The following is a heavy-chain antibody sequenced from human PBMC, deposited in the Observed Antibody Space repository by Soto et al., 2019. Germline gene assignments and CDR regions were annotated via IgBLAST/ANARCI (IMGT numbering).Heavy chain of an antibody. J-gene: IGHJ4*02. V-gene: IGHV3-23*01. CDR2: VLPTGSNT. CDR3: AKDFTPDGYWDFDY. Sequence: GGSLRLSCAASGFTFSTYTMNWVRQPPGRGLEWVSAVLPTGSNTFYADSVKGRFTISRDNSKNTLYLQMNNLRAEDTAVYYCAKDFTPDGYWDFDYWGQGTLVTVSS. D-gene: IGHD4-17*01. CDR1: GFTFSTYT.